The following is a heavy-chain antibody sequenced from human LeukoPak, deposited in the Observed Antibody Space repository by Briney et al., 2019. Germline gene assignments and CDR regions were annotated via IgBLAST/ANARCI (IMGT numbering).Heavy chain of an antibody. V-gene: IGHV3-21*01. J-gene: IGHJ4*02. D-gene: IGHD6-19*01. CDR1: GFTFSSYS. CDR2: ISSSSSYI. Sequence: GGSLRLSCAAFGFTFSSYSMNWVRQAPGKGLEWVSSISSSSSYIYYADSVKGRFTISRDNAKNSLYLQMNSLRAEDTAVYYCARRYSSGWYDYWGQGTLVTVSS. CDR3: ARRYSSGWYDY.